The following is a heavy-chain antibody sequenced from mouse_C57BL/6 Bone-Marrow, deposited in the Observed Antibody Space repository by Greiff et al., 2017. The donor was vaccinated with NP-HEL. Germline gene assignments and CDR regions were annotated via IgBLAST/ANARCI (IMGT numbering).Heavy chain of an antibody. CDR3: ARDPDFIATVVATDWYFDV. V-gene: IGHV5-4*01. J-gene: IGHJ1*03. Sequence: DVKLVESGGGLVKPGGSLKLSCAASGFTFSSYAMSWVRQTPEKRLEWVATISDGGSYTYYPDNVKGRFTISRDNAKNNLYLQMSHLKSEDTAMYYCARDPDFIATVVATDWYFDVWGTGTTVTVSS. CDR1: GFTFSSYA. D-gene: IGHD1-1*01. CDR2: ISDGGSYT.